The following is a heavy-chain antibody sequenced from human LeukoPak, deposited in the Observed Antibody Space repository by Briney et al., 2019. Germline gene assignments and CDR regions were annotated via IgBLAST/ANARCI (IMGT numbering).Heavy chain of an antibody. V-gene: IGHV3-7*01. CDR2: IKQDGSEK. Sequence: GGSLRLSCAASGFTFSSYAMSWVRQAPGKGLEWVANIKQDGSEKYYVDSVKGRFTISRDNAKNSLYLQMNSLRAEDTAVYYCARDRPLYSSSWYDYWGQGTLVTVSS. CDR3: ARDRPLYSSSWYDY. D-gene: IGHD6-13*01. J-gene: IGHJ4*02. CDR1: GFTFSSYA.